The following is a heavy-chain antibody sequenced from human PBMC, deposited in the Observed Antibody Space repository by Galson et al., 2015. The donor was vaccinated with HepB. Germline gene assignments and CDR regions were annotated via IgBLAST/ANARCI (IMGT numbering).Heavy chain of an antibody. J-gene: IGHJ6*02. CDR1: GFTFSSYS. Sequence: SLRLSCAASGFTFSSYSMNWVRQAPGKGLEWVSSISSSSSYIYYADSVKGRFTISRDNAKNSLYLQMNSLRAEDTAVYYCARLGFLEEKNHYYYGMDVWGQGTTVTVSS. V-gene: IGHV3-21*01. D-gene: IGHD3-3*01. CDR3: ARLGFLEEKNHYYYGMDV. CDR2: ISSSSSYI.